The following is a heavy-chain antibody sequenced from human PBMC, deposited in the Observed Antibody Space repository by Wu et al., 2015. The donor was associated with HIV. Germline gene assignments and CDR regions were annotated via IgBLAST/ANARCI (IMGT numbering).Heavy chain of an antibody. Sequence: QVHLVQSGAEVKKPGASVKVSCKASGYTFTSYYIHWVRQAPGQGLEWMGVINPSGGSVSYAQKFQGRVTMTRDTSTSTVYMELSSLRSEDTAVYFCANRNRIGNMEAFDIWGQGDNGHRLF. V-gene: IGHV1-46*03. CDR1: GYTFTSYY. D-gene: IGHD1-1*01. CDR3: ANRNRIGNMEAFDI. J-gene: IGHJ3*02. CDR2: INPSGGSV.